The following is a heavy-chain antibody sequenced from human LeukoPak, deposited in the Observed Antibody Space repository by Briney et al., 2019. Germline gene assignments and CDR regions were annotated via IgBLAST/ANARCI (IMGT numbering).Heavy chain of an antibody. Sequence: ASVKVSCKASGYTFTGYYMHWVRQAPGQGLEWMGWINPNSGGTNYAQKFQGRVTMTRDTSISTAYMELSRLRSDDTAVYYCARGFGTGTPGSGWFDPWGQGTLVTVSS. D-gene: IGHD1-7*01. J-gene: IGHJ5*02. CDR3: ARGFGTGTPGSGWFDP. CDR1: GYTFTGYY. V-gene: IGHV1-2*02. CDR2: INPNSGGT.